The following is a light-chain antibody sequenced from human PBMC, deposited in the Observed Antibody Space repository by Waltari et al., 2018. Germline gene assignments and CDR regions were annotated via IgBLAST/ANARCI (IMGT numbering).Light chain of an antibody. J-gene: IGKJ1*01. V-gene: IGKV3-20*01. CDR3: QHYVRLPVT. Sequence: EIVLTQSPGTLSLSPGERATLSCWASQSVGRALAGYQPKRGQAPRLLIYGASTRASGIPDRFSGSGSGTDFSLTINRLEPEDFAVYYCQHYVRLPVTFGQGTKVEIK. CDR1: QSVGRA. CDR2: GAS.